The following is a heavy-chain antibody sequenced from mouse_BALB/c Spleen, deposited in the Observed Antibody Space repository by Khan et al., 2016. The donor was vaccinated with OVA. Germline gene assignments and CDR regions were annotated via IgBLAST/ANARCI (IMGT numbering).Heavy chain of an antibody. CDR1: GFSLTNYG. V-gene: IGHV2-9*02. J-gene: IGHJ2*01. CDR3: ARNREPDYFDY. CDR2: IWAGGST. Sequence: QVQLKESGPGLVAPSQSLSITCTVSGFSLTNYGVHWVRQPPGKGLEWLGVIWAGGSTNYNSALMSRLSISKDNSKSPVFLKMNSLQPDDTAMYFCARNREPDYFDYWGQGTTLTVSS.